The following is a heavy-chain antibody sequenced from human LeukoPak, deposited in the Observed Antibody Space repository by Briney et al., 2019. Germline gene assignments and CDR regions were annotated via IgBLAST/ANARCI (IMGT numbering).Heavy chain of an antibody. V-gene: IGHV3-30*04. CDR1: GFNFGSYS. D-gene: IGHD4-23*01. CDR3: ARGAHKRDDYGGFFDY. Sequence: PGGSLRLSCAASGFNFGSYSMTWVRQAPGKGLEWVAVISSNGSKKDYADSVKGRFTISRDNSKNTLYLQMNSLRAEDTAVYYCARGAHKRDDYGGFFDYWGQGTLVTVSS. J-gene: IGHJ4*02. CDR2: ISSNGSKK.